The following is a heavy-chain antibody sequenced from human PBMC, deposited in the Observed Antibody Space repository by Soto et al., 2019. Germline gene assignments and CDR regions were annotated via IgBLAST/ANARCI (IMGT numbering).Heavy chain of an antibody. J-gene: IGHJ2*01. Sequence: GGSLRLSCAASGFTFSSYAMSWVRQAPGKGLEWVSAISGSGGSTYYADSVKGRFTISRDNSKNTLYLQMNSLRAEDTAVYYCAKEGGDCSGGSCYPFYWYFDLWGRGTLVTAPQ. CDR2: ISGSGGST. CDR1: GFTFSSYA. D-gene: IGHD2-15*01. V-gene: IGHV3-23*01. CDR3: AKEGGDCSGGSCYPFYWYFDL.